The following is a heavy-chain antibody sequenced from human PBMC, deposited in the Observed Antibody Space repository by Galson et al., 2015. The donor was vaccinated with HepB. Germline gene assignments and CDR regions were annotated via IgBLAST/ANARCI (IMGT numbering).Heavy chain of an antibody. CDR1: GFAFNNAW. CDR2: IKSKTDGGTT. Sequence: SLRLSCAASGFAFNNAWMNWVRQAPGKGLEWVGRIKSKTDGGTTEHAAPVKGRFTISRDDSRNTLYLQMHSLKTDDTTVYYCTTDVYFSSYWSWLDPWGQGTLVTVFS. D-gene: IGHD2-2*01. CDR3: TTDVYFSSYWSWLDP. J-gene: IGHJ5*02. V-gene: IGHV3-15*01.